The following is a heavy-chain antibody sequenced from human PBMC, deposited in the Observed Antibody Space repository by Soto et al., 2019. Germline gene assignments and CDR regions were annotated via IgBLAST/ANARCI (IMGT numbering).Heavy chain of an antibody. CDR1: GGSFSGYY. V-gene: IGHV4-34*01. D-gene: IGHD5-12*01. J-gene: IGHJ5*02. Sequence: SETLSLTCAVYGGSFSGYYWSWIRQPPGKGLEWIGEINHSGSTNYNPSLKSRVTISVDTSKNQFSLKLSSVTAADTAVYYCARGLEMATLSWFDPWGQGTLVTVSS. CDR3: ARGLEMATLSWFDP. CDR2: INHSGST.